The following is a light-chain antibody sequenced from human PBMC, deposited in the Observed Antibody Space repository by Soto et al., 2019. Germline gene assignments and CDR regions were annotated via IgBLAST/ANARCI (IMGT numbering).Light chain of an antibody. CDR1: QYVSTN. CDR2: GAS. J-gene: IGKJ2*03. Sequence: ETVMTQSPDTLSVSPGESATLSCRASQYVSTNLAWFHQKPGQTPRLVLYGASKRATGIPARFSGSGSGRHFTLTISSLQSEDFGVYYCQHYNNWPPYSVGQGTKVDIK. CDR3: QHYNNWPPYS. V-gene: IGKV3-15*01.